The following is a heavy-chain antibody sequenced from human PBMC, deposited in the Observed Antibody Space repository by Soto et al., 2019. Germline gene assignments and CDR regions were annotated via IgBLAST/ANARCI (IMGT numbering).Heavy chain of an antibody. D-gene: IGHD3-3*01. CDR3: ARGLIQGVSGVVIMWFGKAYYGMDV. Sequence: GASVKVACKASGGTFSSYAISWVRQAPGEGLEWMGGIIPIFGTANYAQKFQGRVTITVDESTSTAYMELSSLRSEDTAVYYCARGLIQGVSGVVIMWFGKAYYGMDVWGQGTTVTVSS. CDR1: GGTFSSYA. CDR2: IIPIFGTA. V-gene: IGHV1-69*13. J-gene: IGHJ6*02.